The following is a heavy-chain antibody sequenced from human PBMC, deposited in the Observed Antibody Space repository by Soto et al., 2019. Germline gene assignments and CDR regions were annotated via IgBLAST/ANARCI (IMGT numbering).Heavy chain of an antibody. CDR1: GGTFSSYT. J-gene: IGHJ3*02. CDR3: ARGYGDYFRDAFDI. D-gene: IGHD4-17*01. CDR2: IIPILGIA. Sequence: QVQLVQSGAEVKKPGSSVKVSCKASGGTFSSYTISWVRQAPGQGLEWMGRIIPILGIANYAQKFQGRVTITADKSTNTAYMELSSLRSEDTAVYYCARGYGDYFRDAFDIWGQGTMVTVSS. V-gene: IGHV1-69*02.